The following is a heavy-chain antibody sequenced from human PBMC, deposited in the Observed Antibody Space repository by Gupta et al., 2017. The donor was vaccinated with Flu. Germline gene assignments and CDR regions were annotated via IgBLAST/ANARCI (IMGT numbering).Heavy chain of an antibody. J-gene: IGHJ3*01. CDR3: ARDRCSGGSCYSSDAN. Sequence: QVQLQQWGAGLLKPSETLSLTCAVYGGSFSGYYWSWIRQPPGKGLEWIGEINHSGSTNYNPSLKSRVTISVDTSKNQFSLKLSSVTAADTAVYYCARDRCSGGSCYSSDANWGQGTMVTVSS. CDR1: GGSFSGYY. CDR2: INHSGST. D-gene: IGHD2-15*01. V-gene: IGHV4-34*01.